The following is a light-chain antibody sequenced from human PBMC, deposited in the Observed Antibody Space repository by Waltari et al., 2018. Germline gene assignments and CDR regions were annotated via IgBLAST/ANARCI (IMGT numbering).Light chain of an antibody. V-gene: IGLV3-21*04. Sequence: SYVLTQTPSVSVAPRKTARITCGGDNIGTKSVHWYQQKPGQAPVLVINDDRDRASGIPDRISGSNSGNTATLTISRVEAGDEADYYCQVLDSSSDPVIFGGGTKLTVL. CDR2: DDR. CDR3: QVLDSSSDPVI. J-gene: IGLJ2*01. CDR1: NIGTKS.